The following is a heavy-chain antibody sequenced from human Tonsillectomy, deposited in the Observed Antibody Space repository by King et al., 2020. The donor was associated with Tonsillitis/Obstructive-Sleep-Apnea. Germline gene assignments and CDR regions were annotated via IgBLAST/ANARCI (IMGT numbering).Heavy chain of an antibody. CDR2: IYYSGST. CDR1: GGSISSYY. Sequence: LQLQESGPGLVKPSETLSLTCTVSGGSISSYYWSWIRQPPGKGLEWIGYIYYSGSTNYNPSLKSRVTITVDTSKNQFSLKLSSVTAADTAVYYCASETDGTAMEDAFDIWGQGTMVTVSS. V-gene: IGHV4-59*01. J-gene: IGHJ3*02. D-gene: IGHD5-18*01. CDR3: ASETDGTAMEDAFDI.